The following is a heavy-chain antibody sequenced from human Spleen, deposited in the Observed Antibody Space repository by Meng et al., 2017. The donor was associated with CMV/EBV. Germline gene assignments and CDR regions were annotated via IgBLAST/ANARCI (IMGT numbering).Heavy chain of an antibody. CDR3: AGSGSYFFDF. CDR2: IYFGSKT. J-gene: IGHJ4*02. CDR1: GFTFSNYA. Sequence: GGSLRLSCAASGFTFSNYAMSWVRQAPGKGLEWVSVIYFGSKTYYADSVKGRFTISTDNSNNMLYLQMNSLRVEDTAVYYCAGSGSYFFDFWGQGTLVTVSS. V-gene: IGHV3-53*01. D-gene: IGHD1-26*01.